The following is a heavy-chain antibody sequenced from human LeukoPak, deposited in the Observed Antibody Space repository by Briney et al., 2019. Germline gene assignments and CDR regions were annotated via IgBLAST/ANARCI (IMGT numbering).Heavy chain of an antibody. V-gene: IGHV3-7*01. CDR1: GFTFSSYW. D-gene: IGHD5-24*01. J-gene: IGHJ4*02. Sequence: GGSLRLSCAASGFTFSSYWMSWVRQAPGRGLEWVANIKQDGSEKYYVDSVKGRFTISRDNAKNSLYLQMNSLRAEDTAVYYCARAAGRWLQLQWFDYWGQGTLVTVSS. CDR2: IKQDGSEK. CDR3: ARAAGRWLQLQWFDY.